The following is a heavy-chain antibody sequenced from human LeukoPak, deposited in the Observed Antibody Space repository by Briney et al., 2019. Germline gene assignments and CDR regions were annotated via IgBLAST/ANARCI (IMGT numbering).Heavy chain of an antibody. D-gene: IGHD3-10*01. Sequence: KPSETLSLTCTVSGGSISSYYWSWIRQPPGKGLEWIGYIYYSGSTNYNPSLKSRVTISVDTSKNQFSLKLSSVTAADTAVYYCARDRNYYGSPNWYFDLWGRGTLVTVSS. CDR3: ARDRNYYGSPNWYFDL. V-gene: IGHV4-59*01. CDR1: GGSISSYY. J-gene: IGHJ2*01. CDR2: IYYSGST.